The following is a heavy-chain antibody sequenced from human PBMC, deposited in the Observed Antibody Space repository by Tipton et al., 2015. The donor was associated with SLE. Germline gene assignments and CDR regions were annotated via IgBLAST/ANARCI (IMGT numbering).Heavy chain of an antibody. CDR3: ARGREWNWSPYYMDV. CDR2: RFHDGNI. Sequence: LRLSCTVSGDSVKSRYWIWGRQPAGRGLEWLAYRFHDGNINYNPSLKTRLTMSVDTSRDQFSLTLNSVTAADTGIYYCARGREWNWSPYYMDVWGKGTTVTVSS. CDR1: GDSVKSRY. V-gene: IGHV4-59*02. J-gene: IGHJ6*03. D-gene: IGHD1-1*01.